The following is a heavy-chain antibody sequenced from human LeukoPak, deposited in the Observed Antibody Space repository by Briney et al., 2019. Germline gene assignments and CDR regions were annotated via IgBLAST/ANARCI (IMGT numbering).Heavy chain of an antibody. J-gene: IGHJ6*03. CDR3: ARVYSGWPYYYYMDV. CDR1: GGSFSGYY. Sequence: SETLSLTCAVYGGSFSGYYWSWIRQPPGKGLEWIGYIYYSGSTNYNPSLKSRVTISVDTSKNQFSLKLSSVTAADTAVYYCARVYSGWPYYYYMDVWGKGTTVTISS. V-gene: IGHV4-59*01. D-gene: IGHD6-19*01. CDR2: IYYSGST.